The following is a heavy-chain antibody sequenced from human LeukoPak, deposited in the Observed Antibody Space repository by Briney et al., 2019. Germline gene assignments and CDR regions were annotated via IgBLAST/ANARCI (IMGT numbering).Heavy chain of an antibody. CDR1: GGSISSSSYY. CDR3: AREANYYGSGSYFEGTFDY. Sequence: SETLSLTCTVSGGSISSSSYYWGWIRQPPGKGLEWIGSFYYSGSTYYNPSLKSRVTISLDMSKSQFSLKLTSVTAADTALYYCAREANYYGSGSYFEGTFDYWGQGSLVTVSS. CDR2: FYYSGST. V-gene: IGHV4-39*07. J-gene: IGHJ4*02. D-gene: IGHD3-10*01.